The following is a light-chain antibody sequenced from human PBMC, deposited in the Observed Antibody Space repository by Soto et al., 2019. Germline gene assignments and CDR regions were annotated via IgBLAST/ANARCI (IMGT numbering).Light chain of an antibody. J-gene: IGKJ4*01. V-gene: IGKV1-27*01. CDR3: QKYNSAPLP. CDR1: QGIAPY. Sequence: DVQMTQSPSSLSASVGDRVTITCRASQGIAPYLAWFQQKPGKVPRLLIYATSTLQSGVPSRFNGSGSGTDFTLTISSLQPEDVATYYCQKYNSAPLPFGGGTKVEIK. CDR2: ATS.